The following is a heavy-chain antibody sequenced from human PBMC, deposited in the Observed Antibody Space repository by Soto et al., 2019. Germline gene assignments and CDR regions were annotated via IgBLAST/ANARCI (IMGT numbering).Heavy chain of an antibody. CDR1: GFTFSSYA. J-gene: IGHJ6*02. V-gene: IGHV3-23*01. CDR3: AKHLKPYCSSTSCYKHYYYGMDV. CDR2: ISVSGGST. Sequence: GGSLRLSCAASGFTFSSYAMSWVRQAPGKGLEWVSAISVSGGSTYYADSVKGRFTISRDNSKNTLYLQMNSLRAEDTAVYYCAKHLKPYCSSTSCYKHYYYGMDVWGQGTTVTVSS. D-gene: IGHD2-2*02.